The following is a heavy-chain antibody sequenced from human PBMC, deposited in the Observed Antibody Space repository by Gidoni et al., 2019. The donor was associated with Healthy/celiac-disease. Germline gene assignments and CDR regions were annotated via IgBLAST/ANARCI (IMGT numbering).Heavy chain of an antibody. V-gene: IGHV3-33*08. CDR1: GFTSSGYG. Sequence: QSPLVASGGCVVPPGWSLSLSCAASGFTSSGYGMHWVRQAPGKGLEWVAVIWYDGSNKYYADSVKGRFTSSRDNSKNTRYLQMNSLRAEDTAVYDCARDTRRDGYNYNFDYWGQGTLVTGSS. D-gene: IGHD5-12*01. J-gene: IGHJ4*02. CDR3: ARDTRRDGYNYNFDY. CDR2: IWYDGSNK.